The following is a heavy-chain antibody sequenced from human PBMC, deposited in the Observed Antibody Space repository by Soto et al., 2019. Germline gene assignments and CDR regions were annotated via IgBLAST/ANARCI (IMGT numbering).Heavy chain of an antibody. J-gene: IGHJ4*02. D-gene: IGHD2-15*01. Sequence: ASVKVSCKASGYTFTGYYMHWVRQAPGQGLEWMGWINPNSGGTNYAQKFQGWVTMTRDTSISTAYMELSRLRSDDTAVYYCARERPEDCSGGSCYYFDYWGQGTLVTVSS. CDR3: ARERPEDCSGGSCYYFDY. CDR2: INPNSGGT. CDR1: GYTFTGYY. V-gene: IGHV1-2*04.